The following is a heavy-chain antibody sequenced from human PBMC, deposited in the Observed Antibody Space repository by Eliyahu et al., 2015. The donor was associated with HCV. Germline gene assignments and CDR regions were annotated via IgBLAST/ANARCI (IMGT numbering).Heavy chain of an antibody. V-gene: IGHV3-9*01. CDR1: GFNFADYA. D-gene: IGHD1-7*01. J-gene: IGHJ4*02. CDR3: SKALQVELPYYLEN. CDR2: ISSDGEEI. Sequence: EVQLVESGGGLVQPGRSLRLSCAASGFNFADYAMHWVRQAPGKGLEWLSGISSDGEEIGYADSVRGRFIISRDNAKNSLYLQVTSLRADDTGWYYCSKALQVELPYYLENWGQGTMVTVSS.